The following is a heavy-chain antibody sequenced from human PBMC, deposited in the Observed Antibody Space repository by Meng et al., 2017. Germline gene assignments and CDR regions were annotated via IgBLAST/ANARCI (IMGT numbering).Heavy chain of an antibody. J-gene: IGHJ4*02. CDR2: IDPKNGDT. CDR1: GYNCPDYS. V-gene: IGHV1-2*06. CDR3: ARDEDISAAGKLFGDY. Sequence: QVQLGQSGAEGKKPGPSVKASCKPSGYNCPDYSIHWVRQAPGQGLEWMGRIDPKNGDTHYAQKFQGRVTMTGDTSISTAYMDLSGLRSDDTAVYYCARDEDISAAGKLFGDYWGQGTLVTVSS. D-gene: IGHD6-13*01.